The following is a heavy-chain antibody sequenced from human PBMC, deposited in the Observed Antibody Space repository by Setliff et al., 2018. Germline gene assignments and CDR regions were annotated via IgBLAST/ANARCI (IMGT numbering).Heavy chain of an antibody. J-gene: IGHJ4*02. CDR1: GYTFTTYY. CDR2: IIPSGGST. Sequence: ASVKVSCKASGYTFTTYYMHWVRQAPGQGLEWMGIIIPSGGSTNYAQRFQDRVTMTRDTSTNTAYMELSSLRSEDTAVYYCVIRISGDSDHWGQGTLVTVSS. D-gene: IGHD7-27*01. CDR3: VIRISGDSDH. V-gene: IGHV1-46*01.